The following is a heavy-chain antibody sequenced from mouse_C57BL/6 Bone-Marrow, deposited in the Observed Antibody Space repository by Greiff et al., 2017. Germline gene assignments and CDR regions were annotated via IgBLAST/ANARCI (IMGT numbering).Heavy chain of an antibody. D-gene: IGHD2-12*01. CDR1: GYTFTSYW. J-gene: IGHJ4*01. V-gene: IGHV1-50*01. Sequence: QVQLKQPGAELVKPGASVKLSCKASGYTFTSYWMQWVKQRPGQGLEWIGEIDPSDSYTNYNQKFKGKATLTVDTSSSTAYMQLSSLTSEDSAVYYCARDCYRDYWGQGTSVTVSS. CDR3: ARDCYRDY. CDR2: IDPSDSYT.